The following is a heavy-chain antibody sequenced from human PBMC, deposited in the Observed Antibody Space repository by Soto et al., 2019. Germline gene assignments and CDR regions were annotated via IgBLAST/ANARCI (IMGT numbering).Heavy chain of an antibody. CDR3: ARSKTTVTRMDIWYFDL. J-gene: IGHJ2*01. CDR1: GGTFSSYA. CDR2: IIPIFGTA. Sequence: QVQLVQSGAEVKKPGSSVKVSCKASGGTFSSYAISWVRQAPGQGLEWMGGIIPIFGTANYAQKFQGRVTITADESTSTAYMELSSLRSEDTAVYYCARSKTTVTRMDIWYFDLWGRGTLVTVSS. D-gene: IGHD4-17*01. V-gene: IGHV1-69*12.